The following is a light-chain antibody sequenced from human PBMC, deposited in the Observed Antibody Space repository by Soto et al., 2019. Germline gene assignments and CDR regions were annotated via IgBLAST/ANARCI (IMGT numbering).Light chain of an antibody. CDR1: SSDVGSHNF. CDR3: YSYVGSIS. Sequence: QSVLTQPASVSGSPGQSITISCTGTSSDVGSHNFVSWYQQHPGKAPALMIYEVSKRPAGVSNRFSGSKSGHTAALTISGLQAEDEADYYCYSYVGSISFGGGTKLPVL. J-gene: IGLJ2*01. CDR2: EVS. V-gene: IGLV2-23*02.